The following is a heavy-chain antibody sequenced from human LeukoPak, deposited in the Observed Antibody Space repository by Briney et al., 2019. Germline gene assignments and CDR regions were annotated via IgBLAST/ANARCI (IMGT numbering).Heavy chain of an antibody. CDR1: GYTFTSYG. CDR2: ISAYNSNT. Sequence: ASVKVSCKASGYTFTSYGISWVRQAPGQGLERMGWISAYNSNTNYAQKLQGRVTMTTDISTSTAYMELRSLRSDDTAVYYCASHKYCSSTSCYAFDTWGQGTMVTVSP. J-gene: IGHJ3*02. V-gene: IGHV1-18*01. D-gene: IGHD2-2*01. CDR3: ASHKYCSSTSCYAFDT.